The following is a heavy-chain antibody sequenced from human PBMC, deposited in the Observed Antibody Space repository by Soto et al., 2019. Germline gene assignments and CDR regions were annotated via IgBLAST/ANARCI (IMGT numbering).Heavy chain of an antibody. D-gene: IGHD3-10*01. V-gene: IGHV4-34*01. CDR1: CGSFSGYY. J-gene: IGHJ6*03. CDR3: ARAVFSSILYIDF. CDR2: IYPSGAA. Sequence: PSEPLSLPCSAYCGSFSGYYWSWIRQPPGKGLEWIGYIYPSGAAYYNPSLKSRVTISLETSKNRFSLNVKSATAADTAVYYCARAVFSSILYIDFWGQGTTVTVSS.